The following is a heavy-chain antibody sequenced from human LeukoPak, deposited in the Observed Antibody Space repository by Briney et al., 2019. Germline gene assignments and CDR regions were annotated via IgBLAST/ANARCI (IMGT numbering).Heavy chain of an antibody. D-gene: IGHD2-2*02. V-gene: IGHV1-69*13. J-gene: IGHJ3*02. CDR2: ITPIFGTA. CDR3: ASLVYCSSTSCYRGAFDI. Sequence: SVKVSCKASGRTFSSYAIIWVRQAPGQGLEWMGGITPIFGTANYAQKFEGRVTITADVSTSTAYMELSSLRSEDTAVYYCASLVYCSSTSCYRGAFDIWGQGTMVTVSS. CDR1: GRTFSSYA.